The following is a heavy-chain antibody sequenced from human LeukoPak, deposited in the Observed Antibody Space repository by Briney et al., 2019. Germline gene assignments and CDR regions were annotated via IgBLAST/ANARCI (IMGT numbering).Heavy chain of an antibody. CDR2: ISAYNGDK. CDR1: GYTFNNYG. D-gene: IGHD6-6*01. CDR3: ARGLERMYSSSSFDP. V-gene: IGHV1-18*01. Sequence: ASVKVSCKPSGYTFNNYGITWVRQAPGQGLEWMGWISAYNGDKNYAQNLQGRVTMTTDTSTRTAYMELRSLSSDDTAVYYCARGLERMYSSSSFDPWGQGTLVTVSS. J-gene: IGHJ5*02.